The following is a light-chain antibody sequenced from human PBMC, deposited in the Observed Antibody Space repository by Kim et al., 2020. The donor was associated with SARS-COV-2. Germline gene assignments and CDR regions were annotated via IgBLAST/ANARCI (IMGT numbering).Light chain of an antibody. CDR2: DAS. J-gene: IGKJ2*01. CDR3: QHYNSSPFT. Sequence: SASAGDRVTITCRASQSVNSWLAWYQQKPGKAPKLLIYDASSLESGVPSRFSGTGSGTEFTLTIYSLQPDDFATYYCQHYNSSPFTFGQGTKLEI. V-gene: IGKV1-5*01. CDR1: QSVNSW.